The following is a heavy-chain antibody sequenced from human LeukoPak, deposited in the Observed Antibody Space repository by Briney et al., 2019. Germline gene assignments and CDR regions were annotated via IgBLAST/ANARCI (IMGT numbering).Heavy chain of an antibody. Sequence: GGSLRLSCAASGFTFRNYLMNWVRQAPGRGLEWVATIKQDGSEKYYVESVRGRFTISRDNAEHSVYLQMNSLRAEDTAGYYCARDKSESRGWDFDYWGQGSLVTVSS. J-gene: IGHJ4*02. CDR2: IKQDGSEK. D-gene: IGHD3-22*01. CDR3: ARDKSESRGWDFDY. V-gene: IGHV3-7*01. CDR1: GFTFRNYL.